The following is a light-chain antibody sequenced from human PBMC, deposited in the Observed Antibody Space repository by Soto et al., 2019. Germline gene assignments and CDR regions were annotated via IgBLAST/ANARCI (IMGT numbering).Light chain of an antibody. V-gene: IGKV3-15*01. J-gene: IGKJ1*01. CDR3: QHYNNWPPWT. CDR1: QSISSN. CDR2: GAS. Sequence: IVMTQSPATLSVSPGERATLSCRASQSISSNLAWYQQKPGQAPGLLMYGASTRATGIPARFSGSGSGTDFTLTISSLQSEDFAVYYCQHYNNWPPWTFGQGTKVEIK.